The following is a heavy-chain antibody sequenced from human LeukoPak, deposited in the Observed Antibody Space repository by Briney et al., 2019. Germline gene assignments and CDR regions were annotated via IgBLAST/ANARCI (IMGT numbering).Heavy chain of an antibody. Sequence: SVKVSCKASGYTFTSYGISWVRQAPGQGLEWMGGIIPIFGTANYAQKFQGRVTITADESTSTAYMELSSLRSEDTAVYYCARGWGPCSGGSCYNHWGQGTLVTVSS. J-gene: IGHJ4*02. CDR3: ARGWGPCSGGSCYNH. CDR2: IIPIFGTA. D-gene: IGHD2-15*01. CDR1: GYTFTSYG. V-gene: IGHV1-69*13.